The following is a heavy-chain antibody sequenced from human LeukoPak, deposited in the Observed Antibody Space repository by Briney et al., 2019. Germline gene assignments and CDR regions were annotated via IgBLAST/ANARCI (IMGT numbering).Heavy chain of an antibody. CDR3: ARVRAGYFDWLYPGSYFDY. V-gene: IGHV1-18*01. CDR2: ISAYNGNT. D-gene: IGHD3-9*01. J-gene: IGHJ4*02. Sequence: ASVKVSCKASGYTFTSYGISWVRQAPGQGLEWMGWISAYNGNTNYAQKLQGRVTMTTDTSTSTAYMELRSLRSDDTAMYYCARVRAGYFDWLYPGSYFDYWGQGTLVTVSS. CDR1: GYTFTSYG.